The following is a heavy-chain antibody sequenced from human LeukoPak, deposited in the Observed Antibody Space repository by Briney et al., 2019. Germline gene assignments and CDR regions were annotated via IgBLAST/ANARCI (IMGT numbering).Heavy chain of an antibody. J-gene: IGHJ6*03. CDR2: MNPNSGNT. CDR3: ARVRSWGDYYYYMDV. D-gene: IGHD3-16*01. Sequence: ASVKVSCKASGYTFTGYYVHWVRQAPGQGLEWMGWMNPNSGNTGYAQKFQGRVTITRNTSISTAYMELSSLRSKDTAVYYCARVRSWGDYYYYMDVWGKGTTVTVSS. CDR1: GYTFTGYY. V-gene: IGHV1-8*03.